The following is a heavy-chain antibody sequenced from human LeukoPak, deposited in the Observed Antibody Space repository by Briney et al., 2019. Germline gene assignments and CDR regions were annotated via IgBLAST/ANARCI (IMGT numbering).Heavy chain of an antibody. Sequence: SVKVSGKPAGYTYTSYDINWVREAAGQGLEWMGWMNPNTGNTDYAQKFQGRVTMTKNTSIRRAYMEPSSLRSEDTAVYYCATAYDSSGYYYFCYWGQGTLVTVSS. CDR1: GYTYTSYD. CDR2: MNPNTGNT. D-gene: IGHD3-22*01. J-gene: IGHJ4*02. CDR3: ATAYDSSGYYYFCY. V-gene: IGHV1-8*01.